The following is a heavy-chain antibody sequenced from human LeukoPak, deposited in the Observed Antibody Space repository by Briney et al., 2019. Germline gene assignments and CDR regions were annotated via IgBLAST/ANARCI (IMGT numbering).Heavy chain of an antibody. CDR2: MNPNSGNT. V-gene: IGHV1-8*03. D-gene: IGHD3-3*01. CDR3: AGTYYDFWSGNNWFDP. J-gene: IGHJ5*02. Sequence: ASVKVSCKASGYTFTGYYMHWVRQAPGQGLEWMGWMNPNSGNTGYAQKFQGRVTITRNTSISTAYMELSSLRSEDTAVYYCAGTYYDFWSGNNWFDPWGQGTLVTVSS. CDR1: GYTFTGYY.